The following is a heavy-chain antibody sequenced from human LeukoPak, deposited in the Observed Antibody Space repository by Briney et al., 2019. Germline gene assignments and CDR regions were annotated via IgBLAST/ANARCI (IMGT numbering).Heavy chain of an antibody. CDR3: ARDLNWGFDY. Sequence: GGSLRLSCAASGFTFRYYSMKWVRQAPGKGLEGVSNIRGSGEGLGSGVYYADSVKGRFTISRDNAKNSLYLQMNSLSAEETAFYYCARDLNWGFDYWGQGALVTVSS. CDR1: GFTFRYYS. V-gene: IGHV3-48*04. CDR2: IRGSGEGLGSGV. J-gene: IGHJ4*02. D-gene: IGHD7-27*01.